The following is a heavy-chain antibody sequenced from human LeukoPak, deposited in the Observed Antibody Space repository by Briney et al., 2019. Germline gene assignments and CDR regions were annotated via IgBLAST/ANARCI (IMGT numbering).Heavy chain of an antibody. J-gene: IGHJ3*02. V-gene: IGHV3-23*01. CDR2: ISGSGGTT. CDR3: AKDYYYDSSGYYYGDAFDI. Sequence: GGSLRLSCAASGFTFSAYAMAWVRQAPGKGLEWVSTISGSGGTTYSADSVKGRFTISRDNSKNILYLQVNRLRAGDTAVYYCAKDYYYDSSGYYYGDAFDISGQGTMVTVSS. CDR1: GFTFSAYA. D-gene: IGHD3-22*01.